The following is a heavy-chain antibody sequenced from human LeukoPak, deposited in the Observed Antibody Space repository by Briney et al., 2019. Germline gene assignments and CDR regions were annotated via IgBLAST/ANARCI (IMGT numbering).Heavy chain of an antibody. CDR2: INPNSGGT. CDR1: GYTFTSYG. J-gene: IGHJ4*02. Sequence: ASVKVSCKASGYTFTSYGISWVRQAPGQGLEWMGWINPNSGGTNYAQKFQGRVTMTRDTSISTAYMELSRLRSDDTAVYYCARWGSTSSLSYPNDYWGQGTLVTVSS. CDR3: ARWGSTSSLSYPNDY. V-gene: IGHV1-2*02. D-gene: IGHD2-2*01.